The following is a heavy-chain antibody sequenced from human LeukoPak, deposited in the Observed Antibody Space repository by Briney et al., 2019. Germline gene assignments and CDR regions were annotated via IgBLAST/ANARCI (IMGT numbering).Heavy chain of an antibody. J-gene: IGHJ6*02. CDR2: IYHGGST. CDR1: GGSISSGGYS. Sequence: SETLSLTCAVSGGSISSGGYSWSWIRQPPGKGLEWIGYIYHGGSTYYNPSLKSRVTISVDRSKNQFSLKLSSVTAADTAVYYCARDGLGYCGSTSCSAYYYGMDVWGQGTTVTVSS. V-gene: IGHV4-30-2*01. CDR3: ARDGLGYCGSTSCSAYYYGMDV. D-gene: IGHD2-2*01.